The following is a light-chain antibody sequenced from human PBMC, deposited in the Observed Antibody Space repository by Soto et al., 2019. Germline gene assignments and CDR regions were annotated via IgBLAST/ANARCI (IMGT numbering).Light chain of an antibody. CDR3: QQYKNWPPLYP. CDR1: QSVSSN. Sequence: EIVMTQSPATLSVSPGERATLSCRASQSVSSNLAWYQQKPGQAPRLLIYGASTRATGIPARFSGSGSGTEFPLPISSLQSEDFAVYYCQQYKNWPPLYPFGQGTKREIK. CDR2: GAS. J-gene: IGKJ2*01. V-gene: IGKV3-15*01.